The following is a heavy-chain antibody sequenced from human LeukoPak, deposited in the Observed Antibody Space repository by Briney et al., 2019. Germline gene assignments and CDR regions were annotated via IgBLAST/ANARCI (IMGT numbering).Heavy chain of an antibody. Sequence: PSETLSLTCTVSGVSISSGGYYWSWIRQPPGKGLEWIGYIYHSGSTYYDPSLKSRVTISVDRSKNQFSLKLSSVTAADTAVYYCARDRYYSSSWYDSIPLLGPPAVWGKGTTVTVSS. D-gene: IGHD6-13*01. CDR3: ARDRYYSSSWYDSIPLLGPPAV. CDR1: GVSISSGGYY. J-gene: IGHJ6*04. CDR2: IYHSGST. V-gene: IGHV4-30-2*01.